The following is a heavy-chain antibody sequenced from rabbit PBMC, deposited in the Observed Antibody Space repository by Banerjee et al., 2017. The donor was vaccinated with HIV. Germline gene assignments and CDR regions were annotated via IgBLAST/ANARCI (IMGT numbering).Heavy chain of an antibody. CDR3: ARGGYSSSDYYNL. D-gene: IGHD1-1*01. Sequence: QEQLVESGGGLVQPEGSLTLTCTASGFSFSSSYWMCWVRQAPGKGLEWIGCIYIVSGMTYYASWAKGRFTITRSTSLNTVTLQMTSLTGADTATYFCARGGYSSSDYYNLWGQGTLVTVS. CDR2: IYIVSGMT. J-gene: IGHJ4*01. V-gene: IGHV1S47*01. CDR1: GFSFSSSYW.